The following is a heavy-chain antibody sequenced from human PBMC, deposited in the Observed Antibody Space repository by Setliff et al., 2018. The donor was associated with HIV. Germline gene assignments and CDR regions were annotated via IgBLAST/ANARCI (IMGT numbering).Heavy chain of an antibody. J-gene: IGHJ6*03. D-gene: IGHD2-15*01. CDR1: GDSVNDRSYF. CDR3: SRAPPVEPWPYYYSYMDV. CDR2: SSTSGCT. Sequence: PSETLSLTCTVSGDSVNDRSYFWGWIRQPPGKGLEWIGYSSTSGCTNCNPSLESRVTISVDTSKNHFSLTLTSVTAADTAVYFCSRAPPVEPWPYYYSYMDVWGKGATVTSP. V-gene: IGHV4-4*08.